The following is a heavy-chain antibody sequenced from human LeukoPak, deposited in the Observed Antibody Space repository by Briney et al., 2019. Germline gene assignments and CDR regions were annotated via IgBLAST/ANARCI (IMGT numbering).Heavy chain of an antibody. J-gene: IGHJ5*02. Sequence: SETLSLTCTVSGYSISSGYYWGWIRQPPGKGLEWIGSIYHSGSTYYNPSLKSRVTISVDTSKNQFSLKLSSVTAADTAVYYCARVRDDSSSWYLNNWFDPWGQGTLVTVSS. CDR3: ARVRDDSSSWYLNNWFDP. CDR1: GYSISSGYY. CDR2: IYHSGST. V-gene: IGHV4-38-2*02. D-gene: IGHD6-13*01.